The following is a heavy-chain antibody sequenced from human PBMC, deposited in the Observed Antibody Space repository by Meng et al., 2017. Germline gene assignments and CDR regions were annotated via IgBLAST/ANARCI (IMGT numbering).Heavy chain of an antibody. J-gene: IGHJ6*02. CDR3: ARDRPLYSSGWTDYYYYGMDV. CDR2: IWYDGSNK. CDR1: GFTFSSYG. Sequence: GESLKISCAASGFTFSSYGMHWVRQAPGKGLEWVAVIWYDGSNKYYADSVKGRFTISRDNSKNTLYLQMNSLRAEDTAVYYCARDRPLYSSGWTDYYYYGMDVWGQGTTVTVSS. D-gene: IGHD6-19*01. V-gene: IGHV3-33*01.